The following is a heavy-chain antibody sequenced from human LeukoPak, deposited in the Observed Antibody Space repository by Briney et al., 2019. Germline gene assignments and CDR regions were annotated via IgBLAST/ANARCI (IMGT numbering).Heavy chain of an antibody. J-gene: IGHJ4*02. D-gene: IGHD6-19*01. CDR3: ASTSSGWRGFDY. CDR2: IYYSGST. V-gene: IGHV4-59*01. CDR1: GGSISSYY. Sequence: SETLSLTCTVSGGSISSYYWSWIRQPPGKGLEWIGYIYYSGSTNYNPSLTSRVTMSVDTSKNQFSLKLTSVTAADTAVYYCASTSSGWRGFDYWGQGTLVTVSS.